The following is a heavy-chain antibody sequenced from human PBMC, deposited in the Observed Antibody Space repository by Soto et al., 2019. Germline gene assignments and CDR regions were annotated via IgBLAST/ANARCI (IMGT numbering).Heavy chain of an antibody. CDR2: IIPIFGTA. J-gene: IGHJ4*02. D-gene: IGHD6-19*01. V-gene: IGHV1-69*01. CDR3: AREKDSSGWYRWTNTFDD. Sequence: QVQLVQSGAEVKKPGSSVKVSCKASGGTFSSYAISWVRQAPGQGLEWMGGIIPIFGTANYAQKFQGRVTITADESTSTAYMELSSLRSEDTAVYYCAREKDSSGWYRWTNTFDDWGQGTLVTVS. CDR1: GGTFSSYA.